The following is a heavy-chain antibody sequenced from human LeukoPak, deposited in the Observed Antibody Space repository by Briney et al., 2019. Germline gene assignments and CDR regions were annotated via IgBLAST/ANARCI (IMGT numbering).Heavy chain of an antibody. D-gene: IGHD6-19*01. Sequence: GGSLRLSCAASGFTFSSYDMSWVRQAPGKGLEWVSGIGASGGSTHYADSVKGRFTISRDNSKNTLYLQMNSLRAEDTAVYFCAKDSPRSSGWYYFDYWGQGTLVTVSS. CDR2: IGASGGST. V-gene: IGHV3-23*01. CDR1: GFTFSSYD. CDR3: AKDSPRSSGWYYFDY. J-gene: IGHJ4*02.